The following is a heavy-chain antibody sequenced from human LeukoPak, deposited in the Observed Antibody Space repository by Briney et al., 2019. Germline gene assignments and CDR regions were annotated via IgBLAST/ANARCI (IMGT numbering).Heavy chain of an antibody. Sequence: GGSLRLSXAASGFTVSSNYMSWVRQAPGKGLEWVSVIYSGGSTYYADSVKGRFTISRDNSKNTLYLQMNSLRAEDTAVYYCARASYYARDYFDYWGQRTLVTVSS. CDR3: ARASYYARDYFDY. J-gene: IGHJ4*02. D-gene: IGHD3-22*01. CDR2: IYSGGST. V-gene: IGHV3-53*01. CDR1: GFTVSSNY.